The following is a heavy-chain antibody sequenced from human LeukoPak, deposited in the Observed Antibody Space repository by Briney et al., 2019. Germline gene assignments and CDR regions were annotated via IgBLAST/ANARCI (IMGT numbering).Heavy chain of an antibody. V-gene: IGHV3-64*01. CDR3: ARDHYYDSSGPVLD. J-gene: IGHJ4*02. CDR2: ISSNGGST. Sequence: PGGSLRLSCAASGFTFSSYAMHWVRQAPGEGLEYVSAISSNGGSTYYANSVKCRFTISRDNSKNTLYLQMGSLRAEDMAVYYCARDHYYDSSGPVLDWGQGTLVTASS. D-gene: IGHD3-22*01. CDR1: GFTFSSYA.